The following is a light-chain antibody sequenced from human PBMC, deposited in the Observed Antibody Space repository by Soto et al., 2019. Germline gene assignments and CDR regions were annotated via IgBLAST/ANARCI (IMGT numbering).Light chain of an antibody. CDR1: QSISHW. J-gene: IGKJ2*01. Sequence: IHMTHSPATLSASVLYRVTITFLASQSISHWLAWYQQRPGRAPKLLIYDASSLESGVPSRFSGSGSGTEFTLTISSLQPDDFATYYCQQYSAYPYTFGQGTKVDIK. CDR3: QQYSAYPYT. CDR2: DAS. V-gene: IGKV1-5*01.